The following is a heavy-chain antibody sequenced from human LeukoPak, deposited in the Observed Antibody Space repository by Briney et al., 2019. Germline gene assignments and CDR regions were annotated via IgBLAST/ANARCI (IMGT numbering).Heavy chain of an antibody. CDR3: ARPLRGYYYYMDV. Sequence: GGSLRLSCTASGFIFSSYSMSWVRQAPGKGLEWLSYISSGSTTIYYADSVKGRFTSSRDNAKNSLYLQMNSLRAEDTAVYYCARPLRGYYYYMDVWGKGTTVTVSS. J-gene: IGHJ6*03. D-gene: IGHD6-13*01. CDR1: GFIFSSYS. CDR2: ISSGSTTI. V-gene: IGHV3-48*01.